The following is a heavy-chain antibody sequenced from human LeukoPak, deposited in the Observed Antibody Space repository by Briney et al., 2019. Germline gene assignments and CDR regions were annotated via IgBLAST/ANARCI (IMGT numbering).Heavy chain of an antibody. CDR2: INSDGSIT. J-gene: IGHJ5*02. Sequence: PGGTLRLSCAASGFTFSSYWMHWVRQAPGKGLVWVSRINSDGSITNYADSVKGRFTISRDNAKNTLYLQMNSLRAEDTAVYYCARDRIYDSNKQGWFDPWGQGTLVTVSS. D-gene: IGHD3-22*01. CDR3: ARDRIYDSNKQGWFDP. V-gene: IGHV3-74*01. CDR1: GFTFSSYW.